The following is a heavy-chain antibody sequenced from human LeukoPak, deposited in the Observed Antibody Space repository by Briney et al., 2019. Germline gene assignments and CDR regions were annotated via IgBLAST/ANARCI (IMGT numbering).Heavy chain of an antibody. J-gene: IGHJ3*01. CDR2: ISSSGSTI. CDR1: GFTFSDYY. D-gene: IGHD3-22*01. CDR3: ARVAYYDSRAQDV. Sequence: GGSLRLSCAASGFTFSDYYMSWIRLAPGKGLEWVSYISSSGSTIYYADSVKGRFTISRDNAKNSLYLQMNSLRAEDTAVYYCARVAYYDSRAQDVWGQGTMVTVSS. V-gene: IGHV3-11*04.